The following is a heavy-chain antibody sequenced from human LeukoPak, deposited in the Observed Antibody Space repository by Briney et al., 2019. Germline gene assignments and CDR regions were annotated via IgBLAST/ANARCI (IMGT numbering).Heavy chain of an antibody. D-gene: IGHD6-19*01. CDR1: GGSISSYY. CDR3: ARDHSIAVAGTGLGFDY. Sequence: SQTLSLTCTVSGGSISSYYWSWIRQPPGKGLEWIGYIYYSGSTNYNPSLKSRVTISVDTSKNQFSLKLSSVTAADTAVYYCARDHSIAVAGTGLGFDYWGQGTLVTVSS. V-gene: IGHV4-59*01. J-gene: IGHJ4*02. CDR2: IYYSGST.